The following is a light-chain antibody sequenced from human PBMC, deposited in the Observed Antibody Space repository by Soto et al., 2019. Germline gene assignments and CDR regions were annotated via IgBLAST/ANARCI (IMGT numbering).Light chain of an antibody. CDR3: QQYDSSPWT. J-gene: IGKJ1*01. CDR2: GAS. Sequence: EIVLTQSPGTLSLSPGERATLSCRASQSVSRSYLAWYQQKLGQAPRLLIYGASSRATGIPDRFSGSGSGTDFTITISRLEPEEFAVYYCQQYDSSPWTFGQGTKVEIK. CDR1: QSVSRSY. V-gene: IGKV3-20*01.